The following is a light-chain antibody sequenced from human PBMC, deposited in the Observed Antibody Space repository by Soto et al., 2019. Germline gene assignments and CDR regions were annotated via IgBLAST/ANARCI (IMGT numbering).Light chain of an antibody. CDR2: EVN. CDR1: SSDVGGYNF. Sequence: QSALTQPPSASGSPGQSVTISCTGTSSDVGGYNFVSWYQQHPGKAPRLMIYEVNKRPSGVPDRFSGSKSGSTASLTVYGLQAEDEADYYCSSYAGSTNFVVFGGGTKLTVL. CDR3: SSYAGSTNFVV. V-gene: IGLV2-8*01. J-gene: IGLJ2*01.